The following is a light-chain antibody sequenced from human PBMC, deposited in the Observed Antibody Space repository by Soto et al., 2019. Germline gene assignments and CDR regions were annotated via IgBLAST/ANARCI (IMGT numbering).Light chain of an antibody. CDR3: HQYGGSPPAT. CDR1: QSVSSDY. J-gene: IGKJ2*01. CDR2: GAS. V-gene: IGKV3-20*01. Sequence: EIVLTQSPGTLSLSPGERATLSCRASQSVSSDYLAWYQQKLGQAPRLLIYGASSRATGIPDRFSGSVSGTDFTLTISRLEPEDFAVYYCHQYGGSPPATFGQGTKLEI.